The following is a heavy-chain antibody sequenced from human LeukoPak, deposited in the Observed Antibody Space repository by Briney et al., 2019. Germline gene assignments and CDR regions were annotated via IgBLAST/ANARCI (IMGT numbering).Heavy chain of an antibody. CDR3: ARDPSCSSTSCYHAYFDY. V-gene: IGHV3-11*04. J-gene: IGHJ4*02. Sequence: GGSLRLSCAASGFTFSDYYMSWIRQAPGKGLEWVSYISSSGSTIYYADSVKGRFTISRDNAKNSLYLQMNSLRAEDTAVYYCARDPSCSSTSCYHAYFDYWGQGTLVTVSS. CDR2: ISSSGSTI. CDR1: GFTFSDYY. D-gene: IGHD2-2*01.